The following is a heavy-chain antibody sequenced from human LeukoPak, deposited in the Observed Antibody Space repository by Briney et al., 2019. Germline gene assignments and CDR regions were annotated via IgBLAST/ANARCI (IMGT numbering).Heavy chain of an antibody. J-gene: IGHJ4*02. CDR3: ARSPYTSAWYGVGY. V-gene: IGHV3-7*01. CDR2: IKQDGSEK. D-gene: IGHD6-19*01. Sequence: GGSLRLSCAASGFTFSSYWMSWVRQAPGKGLEWVANIKQDGSEKYVDSVKGRFTISRDNAKNSLYLQLNSLRAEDTAVYYCARSPYTSAWYGVGYWGQGTLVTVSS. CDR1: GFTFSSYW.